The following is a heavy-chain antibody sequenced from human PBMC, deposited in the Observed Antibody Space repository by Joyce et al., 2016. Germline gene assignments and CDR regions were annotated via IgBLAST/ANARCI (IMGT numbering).Heavy chain of an antibody. D-gene: IGHD2/OR15-2a*01. J-gene: IGHJ6*02. CDR3: AKLLYAQYYYGMDV. CDR2: ISGSGGST. Sequence: EVQVLESGGGLVQPGGSLRLSCAASELTFSSYAMTWVRQAPGKGLEWFSAISGSGGSTHYAESVKGRFTISRDNSKNTLYLQMNSLRAEDTAIYYCAKLLYAQYYYGMDVWGQGTTVTVSS. V-gene: IGHV3-23*01. CDR1: ELTFSSYA.